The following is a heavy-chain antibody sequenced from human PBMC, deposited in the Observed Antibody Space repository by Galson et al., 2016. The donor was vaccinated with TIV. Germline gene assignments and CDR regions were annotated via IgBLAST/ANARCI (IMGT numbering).Heavy chain of an antibody. CDR1: GFIFNSFA. J-gene: IGHJ6*02. CDR2: ISRRGFNT. V-gene: IGHV3-23*01. CDR3: AKEAGTDYYYGMDV. D-gene: IGHD1/OR15-1a*01. Sequence: SLRLSCAASGFIFNSFAMSWVRQAPGKGLQWVSAISRRGFNTYYADSAKGRFTISRDNSKNTLYLQMNSVRDDDTAVYYCAKEAGTDYYYGMDVWGQGTTVHVSS.